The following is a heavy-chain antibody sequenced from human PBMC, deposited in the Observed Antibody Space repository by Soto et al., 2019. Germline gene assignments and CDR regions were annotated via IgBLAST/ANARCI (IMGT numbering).Heavy chain of an antibody. CDR3: ARASHSAENTATDQPQYYYYGMDV. J-gene: IGHJ6*02. V-gene: IGHV4-59*01. CDR1: GGSISSYY. Sequence: SETLSLTCTVPGGSISSYYWSWIRQPPGEGLEWIGYIYYSGSTNYNPSLKSRVTISVDTSKNQFSLKLSSVTAADTAVYYCARASHSAENTATDQPQYYYYGMDVWGQGTTVTVSS. CDR2: IYYSGST. D-gene: IGHD5-18*01.